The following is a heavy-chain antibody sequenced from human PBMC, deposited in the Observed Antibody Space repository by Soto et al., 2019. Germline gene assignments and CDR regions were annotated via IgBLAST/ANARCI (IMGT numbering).Heavy chain of an antibody. CDR3: ARVVLTITRGAFDA. D-gene: IGHD3-9*01. CDR2: ISHSGTS. V-gene: IGHV4-4*02. J-gene: IGHJ3*01. CDR1: GGSISSSHW. Sequence: QVQLQESGPGLVKPSWTLSLTCAVSGGSISSSHWWPWVRQSPGKGLEYIGEISHSGTSNSNPSLKSRVTLSVDKSKNHFSLTLTSVTAADTAVYYCARVVLTITRGAFDAWGQGTLVIVSS.